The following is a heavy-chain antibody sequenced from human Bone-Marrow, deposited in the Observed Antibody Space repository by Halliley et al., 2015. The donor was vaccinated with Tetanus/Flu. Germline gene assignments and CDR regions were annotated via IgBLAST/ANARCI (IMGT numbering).Heavy chain of an antibody. V-gene: IGHV4-4*02. CDR2: IHHSGST. J-gene: IGHJ4*02. CDR3: AREASMVGARHALDY. Sequence: GLVKPSGTLSLTCVVSGGSITSSDWWNWVRQPPGKGLEWIGEIHHSGSTKYNASLKSRVTISVDKSKNQFSLRLSSVTAADTAMYYCAREASMVGARHALDYWGQGTLVTVSS. D-gene: IGHD1-26*01. CDR1: GGSITSSDW.